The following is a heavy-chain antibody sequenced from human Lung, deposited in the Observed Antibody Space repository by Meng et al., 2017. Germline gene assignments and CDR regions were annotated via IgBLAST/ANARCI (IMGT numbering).Heavy chain of an antibody. CDR2: INPNTGNP. J-gene: IGHJ4*02. V-gene: IGHV7-4-1*02. CDR3: ARDGYPVLGGVSAFDY. CDR1: GYTFNAFA. D-gene: IGHD3-16*01. Sequence: QVQLVQSGSDVKKPGASVKVSCVASGYTFNAFAMNWVRQAPGPGLEWLGWINPNTGNPTYARGFTGRFVFSVDTSVSTAYLEISSLKAEDTAMYYCARDGYPVLGGVSAFDYWGQGTLVTVSS.